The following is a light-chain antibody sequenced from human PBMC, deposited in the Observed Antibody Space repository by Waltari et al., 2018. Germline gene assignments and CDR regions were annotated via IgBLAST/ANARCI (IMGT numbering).Light chain of an antibody. J-gene: IGKJ1*01. Sequence: DIVMTQSPDSLAVSLGERATINCKSSQSVLYSSNNKNYLAWYQQKPGQPPKRLIYWPSTRESGVPDRFSGSGSGTDFTLTISSLQAEDVAVYYCQQYYSTPQTFGQGTKVEIK. V-gene: IGKV4-1*01. CDR3: QQYYSTPQT. CDR2: WPS. CDR1: QSVLYSSNNKNY.